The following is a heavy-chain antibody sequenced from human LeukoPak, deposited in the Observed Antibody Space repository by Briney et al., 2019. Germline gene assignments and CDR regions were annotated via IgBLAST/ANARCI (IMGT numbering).Heavy chain of an antibody. CDR1: GDTFSSYA. Sequence: ASVKVSCKASGDTFSSYAISWVRQAPGQGLEWLGGIIPIFGTANYAQKFQGSFTITADKSTSTAYLELSSLRSEDTAVYYCAGLSSSSGYYYYYMDVWGKGTTVTVSS. CDR3: AGLSSSSGYYYYYMDV. D-gene: IGHD6-6*01. V-gene: IGHV1-69*06. J-gene: IGHJ6*03. CDR2: IIPIFGTA.